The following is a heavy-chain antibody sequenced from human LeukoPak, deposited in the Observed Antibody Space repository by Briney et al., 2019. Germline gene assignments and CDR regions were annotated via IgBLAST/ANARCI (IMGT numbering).Heavy chain of an antibody. CDR2: ISSSSSYI. CDR3: ARDRRDGYNLLDY. CDR1: GFTFSSYS. Sequence: GGSLRLSCAASGFTFSSYSMNWVRQAPGKGLEWVSSISSSSSYIYYADSVKGRFTISRDNAKNSLYLQMNSLRAEDTAVYYCARDRRDGYNLLDYWGQGTLVTVSS. D-gene: IGHD5-24*01. J-gene: IGHJ4*02. V-gene: IGHV3-21*01.